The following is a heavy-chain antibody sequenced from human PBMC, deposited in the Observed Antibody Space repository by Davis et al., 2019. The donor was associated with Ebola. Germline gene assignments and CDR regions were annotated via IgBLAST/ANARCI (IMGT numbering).Heavy chain of an antibody. Sequence: ASVKVSCKASGYTFTGYYMHWVRQAPGQGLEWMGWINPNSGGTNYAQKFQGWVTMTRDTSISTAYMELSRLRSDDTAVYHCARRVGHYYDSGIDYWGRGTLVTVSS. CDR2: INPNSGGT. V-gene: IGHV1-2*04. CDR1: GYTFTGYY. CDR3: ARRVGHYYDSGIDY. J-gene: IGHJ4*02. D-gene: IGHD3-22*01.